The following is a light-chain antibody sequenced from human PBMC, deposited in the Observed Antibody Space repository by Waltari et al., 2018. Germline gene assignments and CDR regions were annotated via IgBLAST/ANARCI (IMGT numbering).Light chain of an antibody. V-gene: IGKV1-39*01. CDR3: QHGLI. J-gene: IGKJ2*01. CDR1: QSISTY. Sequence: DIQMTQSPSSLSASVGDRVTITCRASQSISTYLNWYQQRPGKAPKLRSYLASSLQSGAPSRFSGSGSGTDFTLTISSLQPEDFATYYCQHGLIFGRGTRLELK. CDR2: LAS.